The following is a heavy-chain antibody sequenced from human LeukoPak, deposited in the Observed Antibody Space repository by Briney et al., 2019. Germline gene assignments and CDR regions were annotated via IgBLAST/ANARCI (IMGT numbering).Heavy chain of an antibody. Sequence: GRSLRLSCAASGFTFSSYGMHWVRQAPGKGLEWVAVISYDGSNKYYADSVKGRFTISRDNSKNTLYLQMNSLRAEDTAVYYCAKLCLVKRWLGRSDYYYGMDVWGQGTTVTVSS. CDR1: GFTFSSYG. CDR2: ISYDGSNK. CDR3: AKLCLVKRWLGRSDYYYGMDV. J-gene: IGHJ6*02. V-gene: IGHV3-30*18. D-gene: IGHD6-19*01.